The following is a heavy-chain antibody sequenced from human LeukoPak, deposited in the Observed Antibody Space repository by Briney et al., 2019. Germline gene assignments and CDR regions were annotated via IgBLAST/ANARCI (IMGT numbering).Heavy chain of an antibody. CDR3: ARYYYGSGSYYNLNDY. CDR2: IDWDDDK. V-gene: IGHV2-70*11. Sequence: SGPTLVNPTQTLTPTCTFSGFSLSTSGMCVSWIRQPPGKALEWLARIDWDDDKYYSTSLKTRLTISKDTSKNQVVLTMTNMDPVDTATYYCARYYYGSGSYYNLNDYWGQGTLVTVSS. CDR1: GFSLSTSGMC. J-gene: IGHJ4*02. D-gene: IGHD3-10*01.